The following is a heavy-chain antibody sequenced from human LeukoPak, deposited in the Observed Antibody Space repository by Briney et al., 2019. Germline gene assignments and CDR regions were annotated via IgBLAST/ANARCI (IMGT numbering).Heavy chain of an antibody. J-gene: IGHJ4*02. CDR3: ARGLNQRYGSGSYDFDY. D-gene: IGHD3-10*01. V-gene: IGHV3-30*04. Sequence: GGSLRLSCAASGFTFSSYAMHWVRQAPGKGLEWVAVISYDGSNKYYADSVKGRFTISRDNSKNTLYLQMNSLRAEDTAVYYCARGLNQRYGSGSYDFDYWGQGTLVTVSS. CDR1: GFTFSSYA. CDR2: ISYDGSNK.